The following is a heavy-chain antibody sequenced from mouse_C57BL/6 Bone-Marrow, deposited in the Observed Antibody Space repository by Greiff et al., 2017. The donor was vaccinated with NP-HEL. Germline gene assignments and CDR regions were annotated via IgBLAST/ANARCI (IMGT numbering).Heavy chain of an antibody. D-gene: IGHD2-4*01. Sequence: EVQLQQSGPVLVKPGPSVKISCKASGFTFTDYYMHWVKQSHGKSLEWIGLVYPYNGGTSYNQKFKGKATLTVDTSSSTAYIELNSLTSEDSAVYYCARSGLYYDYDGLFFAYWGQGTLVTVSA. J-gene: IGHJ3*01. CDR3: ARSGLYYDYDGLFFAY. CDR1: GFTFTDYY. CDR2: VYPYNGGT. V-gene: IGHV1-36*01.